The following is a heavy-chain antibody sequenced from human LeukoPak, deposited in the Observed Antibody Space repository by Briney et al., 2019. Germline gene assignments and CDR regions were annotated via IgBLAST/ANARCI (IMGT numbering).Heavy chain of an antibody. Sequence: GGSLRLSCAASGFTFSSYGMHWVRQAPGKGLEWVGRSRNKGNSYTTEYAASVKGRFTISRDESKNSLNLQMNSLKTEDTAVYYCATWMWATATYWGQGTLVTVSS. CDR2: SRNKGNSYTT. D-gene: IGHD1-26*01. V-gene: IGHV3-72*01. CDR3: ATWMWATATY. CDR1: GFTFSSYG. J-gene: IGHJ4*02.